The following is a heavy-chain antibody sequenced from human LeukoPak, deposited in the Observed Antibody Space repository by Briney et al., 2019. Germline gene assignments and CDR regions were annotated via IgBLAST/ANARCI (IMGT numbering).Heavy chain of an antibody. V-gene: IGHV1-18*01. Sequence: ASVKVSCKASGYTFTTYGISWVRQAPGQGLEWMGWISAYNTNRNYAQKFQGRVAMTTDTSTSTAYMELTSLRSDDTAVYYCVRDGCHGSSGCIDYWGQGTLVTVSS. J-gene: IGHJ4*02. CDR2: ISAYNTNR. CDR1: GYTFTTYG. D-gene: IGHD6-19*01. CDR3: VRDGCHGSSGCIDY.